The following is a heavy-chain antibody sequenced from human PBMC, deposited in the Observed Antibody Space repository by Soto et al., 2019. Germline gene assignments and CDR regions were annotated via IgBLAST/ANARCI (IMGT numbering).Heavy chain of an antibody. CDR2: ISYDGSNK. V-gene: IGHV3-30-3*01. D-gene: IGHD3-22*01. CDR3: AKALTMISPFDY. Sequence: GGSLRLSCAASGFTFSSYAMHWVRQAPGKGLEWVAVISYDGSNKYYADSVKGRFTISRDNSKNTLYLQMNSLRAEDTAVYYCAKALTMISPFDYWGQGTLVTVSS. CDR1: GFTFSSYA. J-gene: IGHJ4*02.